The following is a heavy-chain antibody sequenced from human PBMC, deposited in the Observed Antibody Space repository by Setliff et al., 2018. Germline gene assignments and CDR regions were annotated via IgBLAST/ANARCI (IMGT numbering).Heavy chain of an antibody. V-gene: IGHV2-5*08. CDR1: GFSLSTSGMC. CDR2: IDWDDDK. J-gene: IGHJ4*02. D-gene: IGHD3-3*01. CDR3: AHGGDFWSGYWGGGPRKVGYYFDY. Sequence: ESGPTLVNPTQTLTLTCTFSGFSLSTSGMCVSWIRQPPGKALEWLARIDWDDDKHYSPSLKSRLTITKDTAKNQVVLTMTNMDPVDTATYYCAHGGDFWSGYWGGGPRKVGYYFDYWGQGTLVTVSS.